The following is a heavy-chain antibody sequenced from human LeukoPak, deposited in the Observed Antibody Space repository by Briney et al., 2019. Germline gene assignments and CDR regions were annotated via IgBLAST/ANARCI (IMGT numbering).Heavy chain of an antibody. CDR2: IYYSGST. Sequence: PSEALSLTCTVSGGSISSRSYYWGWIRQPPGKGLEWIGIIYYSGSTYSNPSLRSRVTISVDTSKNQFSLKLSSVTAADTAVYYCARDLAITMVRGVLDYWGQGTLVTVSS. D-gene: IGHD3-10*01. J-gene: IGHJ4*02. CDR3: ARDLAITMVRGVLDY. CDR1: GGSISSRSYY. V-gene: IGHV4-39*02.